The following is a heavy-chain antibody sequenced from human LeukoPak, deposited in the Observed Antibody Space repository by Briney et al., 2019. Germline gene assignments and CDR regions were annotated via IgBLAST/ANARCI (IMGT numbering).Heavy chain of an antibody. Sequence: ASVKVSCKASGYTFSGYYIHWVRQAPGQGLEWMGLIKPDSGNTKYPQKFQGRVTVTRDTSITTAYMELNRLTSDDTAVYYCVRDRPHNWFDPWGQGTLVTVSS. CDR2: IKPDSGNT. V-gene: IGHV1-2*02. CDR3: VRDRPHNWFDP. J-gene: IGHJ5*02. CDR1: GYTFSGYY.